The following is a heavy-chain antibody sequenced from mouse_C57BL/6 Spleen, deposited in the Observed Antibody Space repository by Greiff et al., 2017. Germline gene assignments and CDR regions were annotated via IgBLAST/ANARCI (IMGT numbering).Heavy chain of an antibody. J-gene: IGHJ2*01. V-gene: IGHV1-26*01. D-gene: IGHD2-1*01. CDR1: GYTFTDYY. CDR2: INPNNGGT. CDR3: ARVAGGNYDY. Sequence: EVKLQQSGPELVKPGASVKISCKASGYTFTDYYMNWVKQSHGKSLEWIGDINPNNGGTSYNQKFKGKDTLTVDKSSSTAYMELRSLTSEDSAVYYCARVAGGNYDYWGQGTTLTVSS.